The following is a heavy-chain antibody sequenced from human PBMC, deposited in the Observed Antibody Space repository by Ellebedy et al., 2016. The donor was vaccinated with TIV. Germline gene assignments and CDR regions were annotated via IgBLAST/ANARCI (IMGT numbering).Heavy chain of an antibody. J-gene: IGHJ6*02. CDR1: GYSFTSYW. CDR2: IDPSDSYT. V-gene: IGHV5-10-1*01. Sequence: GGSLRLXCKGSGYSFTSYWISWVRQMPGKGLEWMGRIDPSDSYTNYSPSFQGHVTISADKSISTAYLQWSSLKASDTAMYYCARLPVICSSTSCYTGFYYYGMDVWGQGTTVTVSS. CDR3: ARLPVICSSTSCYTGFYYYGMDV. D-gene: IGHD2-2*02.